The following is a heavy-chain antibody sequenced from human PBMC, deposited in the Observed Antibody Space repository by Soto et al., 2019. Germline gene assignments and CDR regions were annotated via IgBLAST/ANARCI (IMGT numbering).Heavy chain of an antibody. D-gene: IGHD5-12*01. V-gene: IGHV4-38-2*02. Sequence: PSETLSLTCAVSGYSISSGYYWGWIRQPPGKGLEWIGSIYHSGSTYYNPSLKSRVTISVDTSKNQFSLKLSSVTAADTAVYYCAREVATIGSRLYYYYGMDVWGQGTTVTVSS. CDR3: AREVATIGSRLYYYYGMDV. J-gene: IGHJ6*02. CDR1: GYSISSGYY. CDR2: IYHSGST.